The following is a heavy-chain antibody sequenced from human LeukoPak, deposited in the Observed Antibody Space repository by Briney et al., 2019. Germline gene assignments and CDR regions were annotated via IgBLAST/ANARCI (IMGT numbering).Heavy chain of an antibody. CDR1: GFTFSSYS. CDR2: ISSSSSYI. V-gene: IGHV3-21*01. Sequence: KPGGSLRLSCAASGFTFSSYSMNWVRQAPGKGLEWVSSISSSSSYIYYADSVKGRFTISRDNAKNSLYLQMNSLRAEDTAVYYCARARTSIAALYYWGQGTLVTVSS. CDR3: ARARTSIAALYY. D-gene: IGHD6-6*01. J-gene: IGHJ4*02.